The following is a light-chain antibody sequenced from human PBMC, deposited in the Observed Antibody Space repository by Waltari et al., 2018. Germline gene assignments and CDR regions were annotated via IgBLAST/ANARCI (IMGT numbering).Light chain of an antibody. CDR2: GAS. V-gene: IGKV3-20*01. J-gene: IGKJ4*01. CDR1: QTITGSW. Sequence: EIALTQSPGTLSLSPGDSATLSCRASQTITGSWLTWYQRKPGQAPRLLIYGASIRATGIPVRFSGSGSGTDFTLTISRLEPEDFAVYYCQQYDGSSVTFGGGTKVEVK. CDR3: QQYDGSSVT.